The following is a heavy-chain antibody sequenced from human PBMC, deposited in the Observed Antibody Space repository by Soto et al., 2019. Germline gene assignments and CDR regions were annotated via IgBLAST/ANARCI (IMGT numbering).Heavy chain of an antibody. CDR1: GLIFSDYH. J-gene: IGHJ6*02. CDR2: IRRKATSYTT. D-gene: IGHD6-13*01. Sequence: EVQLVESGGGLVQPGGSLRLSCAASGLIFSDYHMDWVRQAPGKGLEWVGRIRRKATSYTTEYAASVKGRFTISRHDSTHSLYLQRNSLKSEDTAVYYCAMLGRWSGGSSGMDVWGQGTTVTVSS. CDR3: AMLGRWSGGSSGMDV. V-gene: IGHV3-72*01.